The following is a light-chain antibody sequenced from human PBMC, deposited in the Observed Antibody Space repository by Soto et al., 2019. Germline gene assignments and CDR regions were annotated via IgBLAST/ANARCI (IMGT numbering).Light chain of an antibody. Sequence: QSALTQPASVSGSPGQSITISCTGTSSDVGGYNYVSWYQHHPGKAPKLMIYEVNHRPSGVPDRFSGSKSGNTASLTVSGLQAEDEGTYYCSSYGGYNNVVFGTGTKVTVL. CDR2: EVN. V-gene: IGLV2-8*01. CDR3: SSYGGYNNVV. CDR1: SSDVGGYNY. J-gene: IGLJ1*01.